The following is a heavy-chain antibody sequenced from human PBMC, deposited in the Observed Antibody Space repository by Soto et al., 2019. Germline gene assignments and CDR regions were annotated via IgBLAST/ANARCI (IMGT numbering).Heavy chain of an antibody. V-gene: IGHV1-18*01. CDR3: ARDFEAGRVVAATSFDY. J-gene: IGHJ4*02. D-gene: IGHD2-15*01. Sequence: QVQLVQSGAEVKKPGASVKVSCKASGYTFTSYGISWVRQAPGQGLEWMGWISAYNGNTNYAQKLQGRVTMNTDTSTSTAYMELRSLRSDDTAVYYCARDFEAGRVVAATSFDYWGQGTLVTVSS. CDR1: GYTFTSYG. CDR2: ISAYNGNT.